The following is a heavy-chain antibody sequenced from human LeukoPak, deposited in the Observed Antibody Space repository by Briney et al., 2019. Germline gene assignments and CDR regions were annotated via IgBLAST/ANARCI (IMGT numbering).Heavy chain of an antibody. CDR1: GFTFSSYS. Sequence: GGSLRLSCAASGFTFSSYSMNWVRQAPGKGLEWVSSISSSNSYIYYADSVKGRFTISRDNAKNSLYLQMNSLRAEDTAVYYCARAAVAGTFDYWGQGTLVTVSS. V-gene: IGHV3-21*01. D-gene: IGHD6-19*01. CDR2: ISSSNSYI. CDR3: ARAAVAGTFDY. J-gene: IGHJ4*02.